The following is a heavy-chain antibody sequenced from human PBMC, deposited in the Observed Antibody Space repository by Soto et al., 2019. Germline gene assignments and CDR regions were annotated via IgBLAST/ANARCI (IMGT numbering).Heavy chain of an antibody. CDR2: ITDTGGDG. J-gene: IGHJ6*02. Sequence: PGGSLRLSCVASGITFGCRAMSWVRQAPGEGLEWVSTITDTGGDGKYADSVRGRFTISRDNAKNTLYLQMSSLRVEDTAVYYCARGRPYGMDVWGQGTTVTVSS. V-gene: IGHV3-23*01. CDR1: GITFGCRA. CDR3: ARGRPYGMDV.